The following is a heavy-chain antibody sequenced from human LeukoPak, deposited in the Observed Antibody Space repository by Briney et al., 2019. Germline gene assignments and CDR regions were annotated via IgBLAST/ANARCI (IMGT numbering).Heavy chain of an antibody. CDR3: ASSRTAASSNWFDP. CDR2: IHTNGNT. CDR1: GLIVSSNY. Sequence: GGSLRLSCAASGLIVSSNYMTWVRQAPGKGLEWVSIIHTNGNTYYADSVKGQFTISRDNSKNALYLQMNSLRTEDTAVYYCASSRTAASSNWFDPWGQGTLVTVSS. J-gene: IGHJ5*02. V-gene: IGHV3-53*01. D-gene: IGHD6-13*01.